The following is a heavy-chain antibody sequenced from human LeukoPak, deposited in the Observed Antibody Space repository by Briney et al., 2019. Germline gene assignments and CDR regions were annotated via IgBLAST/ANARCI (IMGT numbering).Heavy chain of an antibody. J-gene: IGHJ4*02. CDR2: ISSSSSYI. V-gene: IGHV3-21*01. Sequence: GGSLRLSCAASGFTFSSYEMNWVRQAPGKGLEWVSSISSSSSYIYYADSVKGRFTISRDNAKNSLYLQMNSLRAEDTAVYYCARDSYITMVRGVSAFYYFDYWGQGTLVTVSS. CDR3: ARDSYITMVRGVSAFYYFDY. CDR1: GFTFSSYE. D-gene: IGHD3-10*01.